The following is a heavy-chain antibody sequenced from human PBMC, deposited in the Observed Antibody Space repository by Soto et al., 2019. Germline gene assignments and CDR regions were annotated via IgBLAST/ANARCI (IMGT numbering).Heavy chain of an antibody. CDR1: GGSISSYY. D-gene: IGHD3-22*01. V-gene: IGHV4-59*08. CDR2: IYYSGST. CDR3: ERHSIWLLLSDY. Sequence: ETLSLTCTVSGGSISSYYWSWIRQPPGKGLEWIGSIYYSGSTNYNPSLKSRVTISVDTSKNQFSLKLDSVTAADTAVYFCERHSIWLLLSDYWGQGSLVTVSS. J-gene: IGHJ4*02.